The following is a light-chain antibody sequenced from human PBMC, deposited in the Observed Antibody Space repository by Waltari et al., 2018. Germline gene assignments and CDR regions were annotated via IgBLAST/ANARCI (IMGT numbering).Light chain of an antibody. CDR2: KVS. Sequence: DAVMTQSPLSLPVTLGQPASISCRSSQSLVYSDGNTYLNWFQQRPGQSPRRLIYKVSNRDSGVPDRFSGSGSGTDFTLKISRVEAGDVGVYYCMQGTQLGTFGQGTKVEIK. V-gene: IGKV2-30*01. CDR3: MQGTQLGT. CDR1: QSLVYSDGNTY. J-gene: IGKJ1*01.